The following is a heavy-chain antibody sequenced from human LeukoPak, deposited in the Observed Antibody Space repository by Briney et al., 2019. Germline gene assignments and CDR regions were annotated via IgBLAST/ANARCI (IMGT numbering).Heavy chain of an antibody. J-gene: IGHJ3*02. CDR1: GGSISSGSYY. D-gene: IGHD2-15*01. Sequence: SQTLSLTCTVSGGSISSGSYYWSRIRQPAGKGLEWIGRIYTSGSTNYNPSLKSRVTISVDTSKNQFSLKLSSVTAADTAVYYCARVSGYCSGGSCPPVGIWGQGTMVTVSS. CDR3: ARVSGYCSGGSCPPVGI. CDR2: IYTSGST. V-gene: IGHV4-61*02.